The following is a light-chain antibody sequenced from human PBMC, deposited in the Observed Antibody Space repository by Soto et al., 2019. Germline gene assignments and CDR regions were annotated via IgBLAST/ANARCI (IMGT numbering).Light chain of an antibody. CDR2: GAS. Sequence: EVVMTQSPATLSVSPGERATLSCRASQSVSSYLAWYQQKPGQAPRLLIYGASTRATGIPARFSGSGSGSEFTLTISSLQSEDFAVYYRQQCSDWRLIAVGQGRRLEIK. J-gene: IGKJ5*01. V-gene: IGKV3-15*01. CDR3: QQCSDWRLIA. CDR1: QSVSSY.